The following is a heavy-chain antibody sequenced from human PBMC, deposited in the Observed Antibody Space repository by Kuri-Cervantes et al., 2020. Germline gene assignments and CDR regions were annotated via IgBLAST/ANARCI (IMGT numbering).Heavy chain of an antibody. J-gene: IGHJ4*02. V-gene: IGHV3-33*01. Sequence: GSLRLSCAASGFTFSSSGMYWVRQAPGKGLEWVAVIWYDGSNKYYAESVKGRFTISRDNSKNTLYLQMNSLRAEDTAVYYCARLYEYYFDYWGQGTLVTVSS. CDR3: ARLYEYYFDY. CDR2: IWYDGSNK. CDR1: GFTFSSSG. D-gene: IGHD5/OR15-5a*01.